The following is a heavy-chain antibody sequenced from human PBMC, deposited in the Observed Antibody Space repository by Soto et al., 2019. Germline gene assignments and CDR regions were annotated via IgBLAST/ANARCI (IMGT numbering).Heavy chain of an antibody. D-gene: IGHD3-3*01. J-gene: IGHJ6*03. V-gene: IGHV4-59*01. Sequence: SETLSLTCTVSGGSISSYYWSWIRQPPGKGLEWIGYIYYSGSTNYNPSLKSRVTISVDTSKNQFSLKLSSVTAADTAVYYCARPSLEWLPPYYMDVWGKGTTVTVS. CDR1: GGSISSYY. CDR3: ARPSLEWLPPYYMDV. CDR2: IYYSGST.